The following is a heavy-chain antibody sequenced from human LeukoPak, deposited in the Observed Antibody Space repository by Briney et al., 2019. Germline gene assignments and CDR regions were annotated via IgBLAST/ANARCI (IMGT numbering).Heavy chain of an antibody. J-gene: IGHJ4*02. CDR2: IYHSGSP. CDR1: GGSISSNNW. V-gene: IGHV4-4*02. Sequence: SGTLSLTCAVSGGSISSNNWWGWVRQPPGKGLEWIGEIYHSGSPNYNPSLKSRVTISVDKSKNQFSLNLNSVTAADTAVYYCARSYDTGWYEDYWSQGTLVTVSS. CDR3: ARSYDTGWYEDY. D-gene: IGHD6-19*01.